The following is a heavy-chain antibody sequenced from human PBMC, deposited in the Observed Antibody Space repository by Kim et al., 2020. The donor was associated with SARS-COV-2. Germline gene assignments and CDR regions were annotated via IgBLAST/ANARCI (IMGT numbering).Heavy chain of an antibody. V-gene: IGHV3-30*03. CDR2: ISYDGSNK. Sequence: GGSQRLSCAASGFTFSSYGMHWVRQAPGKGLEWVAVISYDGSNKYYADSVKGRFTISRDNSKNTLYLQMNSLRAEDTAVYYCKAHDYDILTGPRSPWFDPWGQGTLVTVSS. CDR1: GFTFSSYG. D-gene: IGHD3-9*01. CDR3: KAHDYDILTGPRSPWFDP. J-gene: IGHJ5*02.